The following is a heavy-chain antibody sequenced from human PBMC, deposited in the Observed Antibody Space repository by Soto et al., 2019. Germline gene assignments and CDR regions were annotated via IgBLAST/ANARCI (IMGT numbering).Heavy chain of an antibody. CDR1: GFSFSNYN. J-gene: IGHJ3*01. Sequence: GQLVESGGGVVQPGGSLRLSCVASGFSFSNYNMNWVRQAPGKGLEWLSYISSDNITKYYADSVRGRFTISRDSAKNSLYLQMNSPRDEDTAVYFCARNVDLWGQGTMVTVSS. D-gene: IGHD2-21*01. CDR3: ARNVDL. CDR2: ISSDNITK. V-gene: IGHV3-48*02.